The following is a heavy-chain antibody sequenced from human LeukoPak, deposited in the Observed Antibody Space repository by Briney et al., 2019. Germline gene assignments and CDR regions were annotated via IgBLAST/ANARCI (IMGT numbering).Heavy chain of an antibody. CDR1: GFTFSNYA. CDR3: ARRVVVPAAPYYFDY. CDR2: ISYDGSNK. V-gene: IGHV3-30-3*01. J-gene: IGHJ4*02. Sequence: GGSLRLSWAASGFTFSNYAMHWVRQAPGKGLEWVTAISYDGSNKYYADSVKGRFTISRDNSKNTLYLQMNSLRAEDTAVYYCARRVVVPAAPYYFDYWGQGTLVTVSS. D-gene: IGHD2-2*01.